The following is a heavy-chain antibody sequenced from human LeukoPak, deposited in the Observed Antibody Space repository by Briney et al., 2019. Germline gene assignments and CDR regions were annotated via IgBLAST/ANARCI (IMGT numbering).Heavy chain of an antibody. J-gene: IGHJ6*04. D-gene: IGHD3-3*01. CDR1: GYTFTGYY. V-gene: IGHV1-2*02. Sequence: ASVKVSCKASGYTFTGYYMHWVRQAPGQGLEWMGWINPNSGGTNYAQKFQGRVTMTRDTSISTAYMELSRLRSDDTAVYYCAGGPPYYDFWSGYPVPLDVWGKGTTVTVSS. CDR2: INPNSGGT. CDR3: AGGPPYYDFWSGYPVPLDV.